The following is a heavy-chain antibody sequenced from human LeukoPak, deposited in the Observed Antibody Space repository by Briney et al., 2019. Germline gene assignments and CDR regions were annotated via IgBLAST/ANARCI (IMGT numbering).Heavy chain of an antibody. Sequence: SETLSLTCTVSGGSISSYYWGWIRQPPGKGLEWIGYIYYSGSTNYNPSLKSRVTISVDTSKNQFSLKLSSVTAADTAVYYCARALLGDPYYFDYWGQGTLVTVSS. CDR1: GGSISSYY. CDR3: ARALLGDPYYFDY. J-gene: IGHJ4*02. V-gene: IGHV4-59*01. CDR2: IYYSGST. D-gene: IGHD1-26*01.